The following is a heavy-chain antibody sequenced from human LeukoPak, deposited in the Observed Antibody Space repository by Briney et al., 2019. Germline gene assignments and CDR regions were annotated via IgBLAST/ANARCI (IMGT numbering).Heavy chain of an antibody. CDR1: GDSISSNNAA. CDR2: TYYRSKWYN. J-gene: IGHJ6*03. D-gene: IGHD3-22*01. V-gene: IGHV6-1*01. CDR3: ARAWDSSGYYLYYYYYMDV. Sequence: SQTLSLTCAISGDSISSNNAAWNWIRQSPSKGLEWLGRTYYRSKWYNDYAVSVKSRILIKSDTSKNQFSLQLNSVTPEDTAVYYCARAWDSSGYYLYYYYYMDVWGKGTTVTVSS.